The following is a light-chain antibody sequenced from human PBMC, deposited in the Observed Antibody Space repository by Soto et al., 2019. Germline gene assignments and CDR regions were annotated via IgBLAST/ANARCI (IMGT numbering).Light chain of an antibody. CDR3: QRSSNWPPWT. J-gene: IGKJ1*01. CDR1: QSVSSY. CDR2: DAS. V-gene: IGKV3-11*01. Sequence: EIVLTQSPATLSLSPGERATLSCRASQSVSSYLAWYQQKPGQAPRLLIYDASNRATGIPARFSGSGSRTDFTLTISSLEPEDIAVYYCQRSSNWPPWTGGKGTKVEI.